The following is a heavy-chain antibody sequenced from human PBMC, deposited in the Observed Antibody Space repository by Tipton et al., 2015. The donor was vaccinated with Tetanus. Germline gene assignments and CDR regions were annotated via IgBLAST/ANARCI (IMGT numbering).Heavy chain of an antibody. V-gene: IGHV4-59*02. CDR3: AGSQWLDGFIFDY. D-gene: IGHD6-19*01. J-gene: IGHJ4*02. Sequence: TLSLTCSVSGDSGSRHYWSWIRQPPGKGLEWIGDISHSGSPNYNPSLKSRATVSVDTSKNQFSLDLTSVTAADTGVYYCAGSQWLDGFIFDYWGQGSLVTVAS. CDR1: GDSGSRHY. CDR2: ISHSGSP.